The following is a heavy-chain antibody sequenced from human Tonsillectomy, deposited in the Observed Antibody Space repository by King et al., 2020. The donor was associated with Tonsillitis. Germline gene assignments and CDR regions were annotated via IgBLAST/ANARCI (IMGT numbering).Heavy chain of an antibody. V-gene: IGHV3-23*04. Sequence: VQLVESGGGLVQPGGSLRLSCAASGFTFTSYAMSWVRQAPGKGLEWVSAISGSGGSTYYADSVKGRITISRDNSKNTLYMQMNSLRAEDTAVYYCAKDLRPHDGAGGRAYGMDVWGQGTTVTVSS. D-gene: IGHD1-26*01. CDR3: AKDLRPHDGAGGRAYGMDV. J-gene: IGHJ6*02. CDR1: GFTFTSYA. CDR2: ISGSGGST.